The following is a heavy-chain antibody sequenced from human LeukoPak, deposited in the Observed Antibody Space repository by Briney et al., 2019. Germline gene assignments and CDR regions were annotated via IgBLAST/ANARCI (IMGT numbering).Heavy chain of an antibody. D-gene: IGHD3-10*01. V-gene: IGHV3-21*01. CDR3: ARSHDTMVRGVMSY. Sequence: GGSLRLSCAASGFTFSSYSMNWVRQAPGKGLEWVSSISSSSSYIYYADSVKGRFTISRDNAKNSLYLQMNSLRAGDTAVYYCARSHDTMVRGVMSYWGQGTLVTVSS. CDR1: GFTFSSYS. J-gene: IGHJ4*02. CDR2: ISSSSSYI.